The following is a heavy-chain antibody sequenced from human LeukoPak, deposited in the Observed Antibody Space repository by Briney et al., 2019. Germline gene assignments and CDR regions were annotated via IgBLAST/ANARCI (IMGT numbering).Heavy chain of an antibody. J-gene: IGHJ5*02. V-gene: IGHV4-39*01. CDR1: GGSISSSNYY. Sequence: PSETLSLTCTVSGGSISSSNYYWGWIRQPPGKGLEWIGSIYYSGSTYYNPSLKSRVTISVDRSKNQFSLKLSSVTAADTAVYYCARHIRGDGYKTPWGQETLVTVSS. CDR2: IYYSGST. CDR3: ARHIRGDGYKTP. D-gene: IGHD5-24*01.